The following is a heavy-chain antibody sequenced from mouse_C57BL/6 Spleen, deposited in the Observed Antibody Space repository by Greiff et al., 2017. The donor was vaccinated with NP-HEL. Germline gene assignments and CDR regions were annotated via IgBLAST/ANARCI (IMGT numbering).Heavy chain of an antibody. CDR2: IDPSDSET. D-gene: IGHD1-1*01. CDR3: ARGTFYGSSYDYAMDY. J-gene: IGHJ4*01. V-gene: IGHV1-52*01. CDR1: GYTFTSYW. Sequence: QVQLQQPGAELVRPGSSVKLSCKASGYTFTSYWMHWVKQRPIQGLEWIGNIDPSDSETHYNQKFKDKATLTVDKSSSTAYMQLSSLTSEDSAVYYCARGTFYGSSYDYAMDYWGQGTSVTVSS.